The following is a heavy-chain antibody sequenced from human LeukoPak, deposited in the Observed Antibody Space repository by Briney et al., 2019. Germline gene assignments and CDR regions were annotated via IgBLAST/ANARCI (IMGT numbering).Heavy chain of an antibody. D-gene: IGHD4-17*01. V-gene: IGHV3-23*01. J-gene: IGHJ4*02. CDR1: GFTFSRHA. CDR3: AKKTSEYGDASPPDY. CDR2: ISGSGDNT. Sequence: GGSLRLSCAASGFTFSRHAMSWVRQAPGKGLEWVSGISGSGDNTYSADSVKGRFTISRDNSKNTLYLQMNSLGAEDTAVYYCAKKTSEYGDASPPDYWGQGTLVTVSS.